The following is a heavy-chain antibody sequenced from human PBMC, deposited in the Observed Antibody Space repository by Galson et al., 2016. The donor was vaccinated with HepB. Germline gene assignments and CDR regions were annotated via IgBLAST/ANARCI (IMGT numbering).Heavy chain of an antibody. CDR2: IKQDGSEK. V-gene: IGHV3-7*03. Sequence: SLRLSCAASGFTFSTYWMSWVRQAPGKGLEWVAIIKQDGSEKYYVGSVNAQFTISRDNAKNSLYLQMNSLRAEDTAVYFCVRDKPSGGYWGSYFDYWGQGTLVTVSS. CDR3: VRDKPSGGYWGSYFDY. J-gene: IGHJ4*02. CDR1: GFTFSTYW. D-gene: IGHD1-26*01.